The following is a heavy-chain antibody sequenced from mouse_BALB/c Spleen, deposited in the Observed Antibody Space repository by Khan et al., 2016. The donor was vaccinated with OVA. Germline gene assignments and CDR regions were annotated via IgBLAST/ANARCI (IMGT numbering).Heavy chain of an antibody. CDR3: AREGVRGVAMAD. Sequence: QVQLKQSGPELVKPGALVKISCKASGYTFTSYDINWVRQRPGQGLEWIGWIYPGDGSTEYNQKFKGKATLTADKSSSTAYMQLSSLTSETSAVYCCAREGVRGVAMADWGQGTSVTVSS. D-gene: IGHD1-1*01. CDR2: IYPGDGST. CDR1: GYTFTSYD. J-gene: IGHJ4*01. V-gene: IGHV1S56*01.